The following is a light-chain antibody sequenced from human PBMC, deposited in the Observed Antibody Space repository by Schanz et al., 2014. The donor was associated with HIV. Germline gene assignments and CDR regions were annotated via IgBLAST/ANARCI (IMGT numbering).Light chain of an antibody. CDR1: SSDVGGSPY. J-gene: IGLJ1*01. Sequence: QSALTQPRSVSGSPGQSVTISCSGTSSDVGGSPYVSWYQQHPGKAPKLMIYDVSNRPSGISNRFSGSKSGNTASLTVSGLQAEDEADYYCISYAGSNILVFGTGTKLTVL. CDR2: DVS. CDR3: ISYAGSNILV. V-gene: IGLV2-11*01.